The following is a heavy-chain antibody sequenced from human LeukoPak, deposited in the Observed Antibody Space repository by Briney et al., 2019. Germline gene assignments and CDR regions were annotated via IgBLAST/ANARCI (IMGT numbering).Heavy chain of an antibody. J-gene: IGHJ4*02. CDR3: ARLPGASRPRYYFDY. CDR2: ISDRGST. Sequence: PSGTLSLTCIVSGSSINSGYYWGWIRQPPGKGLEWIGTISDRGSTYNNPSLKSRVTISVDTSKNQLSLKLTSVTAADTAVYYCARLPGASRPRYYFDYWGQGTLVTVSS. V-gene: IGHV4-38-2*02. CDR1: GSSINSGYY. D-gene: IGHD6-6*01.